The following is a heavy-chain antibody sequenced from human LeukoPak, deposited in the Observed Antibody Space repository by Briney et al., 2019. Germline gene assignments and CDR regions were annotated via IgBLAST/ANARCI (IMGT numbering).Heavy chain of an antibody. V-gene: IGHV4-59*08. D-gene: IGHD3-10*01. J-gene: IGHJ6*02. CDR3: ARLPITMVRGVIITTDYGMDV. CDR2: IYYSGST. Sequence: SETLSLTCTVSGGSISSYYWSWIRQPPGKGLEWIGYIYYSGSTNYNPSLKSRVTISVDTSKNQFSLKLSSVTAADTAVYYCARLPITMVRGVIITTDYGMDVWGQGTTVTVSS. CDR1: GGSISSYY.